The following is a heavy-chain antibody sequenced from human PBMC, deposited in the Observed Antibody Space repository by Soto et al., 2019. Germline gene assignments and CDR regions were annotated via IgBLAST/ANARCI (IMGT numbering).Heavy chain of an antibody. V-gene: IGHV4-61*01. Sequence: SETLSLTCTVSGASVSSGSFYWSWIRQPPGKGLEWVGYIYYTGSTSYSPSLKNRVSISVDTSKNQFSLKLSSVTAADTAVYYCARDGDGYNYWGQGTLVTVSS. CDR3: ARDGDGYNY. J-gene: IGHJ4*02. D-gene: IGHD5-12*01. CDR1: GASVSSGSFY. CDR2: IYYTGST.